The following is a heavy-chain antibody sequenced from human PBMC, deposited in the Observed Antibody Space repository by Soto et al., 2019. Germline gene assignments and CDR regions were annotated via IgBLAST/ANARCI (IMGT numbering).Heavy chain of an antibody. Sequence: QVQLVQSGAEVKKPGASVKVSCKASGYTFTGYYMHWVRQAPGQGLEWMGWINPNSGGTNYAQKFQGRVTMTRDTSISTAYMELSRLRSDDTAVYYCAKKVNSGPGSQYFDYWGQGTLVTVSS. CDR1: GYTFTGYY. J-gene: IGHJ4*02. CDR2: INPNSGGT. D-gene: IGHD3-10*01. V-gene: IGHV1-2*02. CDR3: AKKVNSGPGSQYFDY.